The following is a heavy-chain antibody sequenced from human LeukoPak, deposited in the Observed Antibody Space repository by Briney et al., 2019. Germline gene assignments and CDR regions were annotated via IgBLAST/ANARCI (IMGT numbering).Heavy chain of an antibody. CDR3: ARGGLAAAGTGAFDI. Sequence: ASVKVSCKASGYTFTSYYMHWVRQAPGQGLEWMGIINPSGGSTSYAQKFQGRVTMTRDTSTSTVYMELSSLRSEDTAVYYCARGGLAAAGTGAFDIWGQGTMVTVSS. CDR1: GYTFTSYY. V-gene: IGHV1-46*01. D-gene: IGHD6-13*01. CDR2: INPSGGST. J-gene: IGHJ3*02.